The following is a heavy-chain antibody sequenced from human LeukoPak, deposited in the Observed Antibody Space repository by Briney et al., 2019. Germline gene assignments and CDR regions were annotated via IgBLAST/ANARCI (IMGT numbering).Heavy chain of an antibody. CDR2: IYYSGST. CDR1: GGSISSYY. D-gene: IGHD2-8*01. Sequence: PSETLSLTCTVSGGSISSYYWSWIRQPPGKGLEWIGYIYYSGSTNYNPSLKSRVTISVDTSKNQFSLKLSSVTAADTAVYYCARQDKLMGYYYYMDVWGKGTTVTVSS. J-gene: IGHJ6*03. V-gene: IGHV4-59*08. CDR3: ARQDKLMGYYYYMDV.